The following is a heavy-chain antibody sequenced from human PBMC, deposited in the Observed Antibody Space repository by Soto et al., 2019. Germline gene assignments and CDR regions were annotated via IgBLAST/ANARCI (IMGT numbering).Heavy chain of an antibody. CDR1: GYTFTSYD. Sequence: ASVKVSCKASGYTFTSYDINWVRQATGQGLEWMGWMNPNSGNTGYAQKFQGRVTMTRNTSISTAYMELSSLRSEDTAVYYCARVGAPYNWNYEDAFDIWGQGTMVTGSS. CDR3: ARVGAPYNWNYEDAFDI. V-gene: IGHV1-8*01. D-gene: IGHD1-7*01. CDR2: MNPNSGNT. J-gene: IGHJ3*02.